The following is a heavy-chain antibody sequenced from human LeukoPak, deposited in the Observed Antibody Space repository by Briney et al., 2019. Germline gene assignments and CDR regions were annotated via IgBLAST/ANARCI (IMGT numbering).Heavy chain of an antibody. CDR1: GGTISSYA. CDR2: IIPIFSTA. Sequence: ASVKLTCTASGGTISSYASSWVRQAPGQGLEWMGGIIPIFSTANYAHNFQGRVTTTTEDSTKTAYMQLSSLRSEDTAVYYCARGYAAFSYMDVWGKGTTVTVSS. J-gene: IGHJ6*03. D-gene: IGHD2-15*01. V-gene: IGHV1-69*05. CDR3: ARGYAAFSYMDV.